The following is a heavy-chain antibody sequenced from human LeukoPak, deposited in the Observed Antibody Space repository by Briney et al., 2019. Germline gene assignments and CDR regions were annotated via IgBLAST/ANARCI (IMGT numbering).Heavy chain of an antibody. D-gene: IGHD3-22*01. CDR3: ARISSGYYDSSGYDDY. Sequence: SGPTLVNPTQTLTLTCTFSGFSLSTSGIRVSWIRQPPGKALEWLARIDWDDDKFYSTSLKTRLTISKDTSKNQVVLTMTNMDPVDTATYYCARISSGYYDSSGYDDYWGQGTLVTVSS. V-gene: IGHV2-70*04. CDR2: IDWDDDK. J-gene: IGHJ4*02. CDR1: GFSLSTSGIR.